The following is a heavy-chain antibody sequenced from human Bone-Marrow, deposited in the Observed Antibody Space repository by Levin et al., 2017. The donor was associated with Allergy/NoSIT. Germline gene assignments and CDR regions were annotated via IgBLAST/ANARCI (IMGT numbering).Heavy chain of an antibody. CDR3: AKDAAISGAYDY. Sequence: PGGSLRLSCAASGFTFNDYAMHWVRQAPGKGLEWVSGISWNSGSIGYADSVKGRFTISRDNAKNSLYLQMNSLRAEDTAFYYCAKDAAISGAYDYWGQGTLVTVSS. D-gene: IGHD5-12*01. CDR2: ISWNSGSI. V-gene: IGHV3-9*01. CDR1: GFTFNDYA. J-gene: IGHJ4*02.